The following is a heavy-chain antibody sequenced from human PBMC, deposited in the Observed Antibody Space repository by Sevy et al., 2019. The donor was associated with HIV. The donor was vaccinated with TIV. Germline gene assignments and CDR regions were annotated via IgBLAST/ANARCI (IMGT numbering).Heavy chain of an antibody. V-gene: IGHV3-49*04. D-gene: IGHD6-19*01. CDR2: IKTKTYGGTR. J-gene: IGHJ4*02. Sequence: GESLKISCTASGFTFSDYAMSWVRQAPGKGLEWVGFIKTKTYGGTRDYAASVKGRFIISRDDSKNIAYLQMNSLKTEDTAVYYCTRDLYGSGWFYFDYWGQGTLVTVSS. CDR3: TRDLYGSGWFYFDY. CDR1: GFTFSDYA.